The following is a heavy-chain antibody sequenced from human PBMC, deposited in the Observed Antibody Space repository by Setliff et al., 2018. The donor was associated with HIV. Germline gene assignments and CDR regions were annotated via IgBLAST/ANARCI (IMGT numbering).Heavy chain of an antibody. V-gene: IGHV4-31*03. CDR3: ARSVTFLVDWFDP. CDR1: GGSISSYY. Sequence: SETLSLTCTVSGGSISSYYWNWIRQHPGKGLEWIGYIYSSGSTYYNPSLQSRVSMSVDTSKNQFSLRLTSVTAADTAVYYCARSVTFLVDWFDPWGRGTLVTVSS. J-gene: IGHJ5*02. D-gene: IGHD4-17*01. CDR2: IYSSGST.